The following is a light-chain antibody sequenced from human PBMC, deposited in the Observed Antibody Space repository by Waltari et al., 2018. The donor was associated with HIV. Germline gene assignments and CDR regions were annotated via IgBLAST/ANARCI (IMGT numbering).Light chain of an antibody. V-gene: IGLV4-69*01. CDR2: LNSAGSH. CDR1: SGHSNYD. J-gene: IGLJ3*02. CDR3: QTWDTGIRV. Sequence: QLVLTQSPSASASLGASVKFTCTLSSGHSNYDLASHPQQPEKGPRYLMKLNSAGSHSKGDGIPDRFSGSSSGAERYLTISSLQSEDEADYYCQTWDTGIRVFGGGTKLTVL.